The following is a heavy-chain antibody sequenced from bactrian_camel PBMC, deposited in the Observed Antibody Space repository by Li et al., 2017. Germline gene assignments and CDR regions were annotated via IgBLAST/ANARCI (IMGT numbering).Heavy chain of an antibody. D-gene: IGHD6*01. V-gene: IGHV3-3*01. CDR1: GHSRGSNC. CDR2: IRRSGGET. J-gene: IGHJ6*01. Sequence: HVQLVESGGGSVQAGGSLRLSCVVSGHSRGSNCVGWYRLPPGRAPAEREGIAAIRRSGGETWYAGSVKGRFTISRDNAKNTLYLQLNSLKTEDTAMYYCAKPITTVGPYGGSWYSVMSDFGYWGQGTQVTVS. CDR3: AKPITTVGPYGGSWYSVMSDFGY.